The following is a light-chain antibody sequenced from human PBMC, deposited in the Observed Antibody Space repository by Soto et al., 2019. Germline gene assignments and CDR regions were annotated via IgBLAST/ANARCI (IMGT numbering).Light chain of an antibody. V-gene: IGLV2-14*01. J-gene: IGLJ1*01. Sequence: QAALTQPASLYVSPGQSITIACTGTSSDVGGYNYVSWYQQHPGKAPKLMIYEVSNQPSGVSNRFSGSKSGNTASLTISGLQDEDEADYYCSSSTGSSSDDVFGTGTKVTVL. CDR2: EVS. CDR3: SSSTGSSSDDV. CDR1: SSDVGGYNY.